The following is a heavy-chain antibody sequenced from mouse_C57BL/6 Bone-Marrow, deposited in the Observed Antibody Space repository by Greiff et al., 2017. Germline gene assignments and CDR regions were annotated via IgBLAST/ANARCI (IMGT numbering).Heavy chain of an antibody. CDR2: IDPSDSYT. CDR1: GYTFTSYW. D-gene: IGHD1-1*01. J-gene: IGHJ3*01. CDR3: ARRGYYGSSSAWFAY. Sequence: QVQLQQPGAELVRPGTSVKLSCKASGYTFTSYWMHWVKQRPGQGREWIGVIDPSDSYTNYNQKFKGKATLTVDTSSSTAYMQLSSLTSEDSAVYYCARRGYYGSSSAWFAYWGQGTLVTVSA. V-gene: IGHV1-59*01.